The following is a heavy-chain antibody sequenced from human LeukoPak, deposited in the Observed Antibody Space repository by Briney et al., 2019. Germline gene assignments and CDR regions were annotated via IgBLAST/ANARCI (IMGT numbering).Heavy chain of an antibody. CDR1: GFAFSSYE. V-gene: IGHV3-48*03. D-gene: IGHD3-10*01. J-gene: IGHJ6*03. CDR2: ISHSVSTI. CDR3: ARVMEYYYYYMDV. Sequence: GGSLRLSCAASGFAFSSYEMNWVRQSPGKGLEWVSYISHSVSTIYYADSVKGRFTISRDNAKNSLYLQMNSLRAEDTAVYYCARVMEYYYYYMDVWGKGTTVTVSS.